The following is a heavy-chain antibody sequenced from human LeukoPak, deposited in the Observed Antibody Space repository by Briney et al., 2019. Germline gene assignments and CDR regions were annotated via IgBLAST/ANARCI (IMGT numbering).Heavy chain of an antibody. CDR3: ARDRYGANSPFDY. J-gene: IGHJ4*02. D-gene: IGHD4-23*01. CDR1: GVTVSSNH. CDR2: IYSGGGT. V-gene: IGHV3-66*01. Sequence: PGGSLRLSCAVSGVTVSSNHMSWVRQAPGKGLEWVSAIYSGGGTYYADSVRGRFTLSRDISKNSLYLQMNSLRAEDTAVYYCARDRYGANSPFDYWGQGTLVTVSS.